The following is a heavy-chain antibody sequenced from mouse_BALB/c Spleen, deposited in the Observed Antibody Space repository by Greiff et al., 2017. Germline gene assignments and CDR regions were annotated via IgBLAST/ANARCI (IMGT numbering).Heavy chain of an antibody. Sequence: VKLVESGPGLVAPSQSLSITCTVSGFSLTGYGVNWVRQPPGKGLEWLGMIWGDGSTDYNSALKSRLSISKDNSKSQVFLKMNSLQTDDTARYYCARYRYDSHWYFDVWGAGTTVTVSS. CDR1: GFSLTGYG. J-gene: IGHJ1*01. CDR2: IWGDGST. D-gene: IGHD2-14*01. CDR3: ARYRYDSHWYFDV. V-gene: IGHV2-6-7*01.